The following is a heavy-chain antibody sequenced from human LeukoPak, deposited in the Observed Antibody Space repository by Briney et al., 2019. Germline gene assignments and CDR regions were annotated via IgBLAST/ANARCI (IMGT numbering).Heavy chain of an antibody. CDR1: GFTFSSNY. V-gene: IGHV3-53*01. D-gene: IGHD3-9*01. CDR3: AKGYFDWLFEFPNWFDP. J-gene: IGHJ5*02. Sequence: GGSLRLSCAASGFTFSSNYMSWVRQAPGKGLEWVSVIYSGGSTYYSDSVKGRFTISRDNSKNTLYLQMNSLRAEDTAVYYCAKGYFDWLFEFPNWFDPWGQGTLVTVSS. CDR2: IYSGGST.